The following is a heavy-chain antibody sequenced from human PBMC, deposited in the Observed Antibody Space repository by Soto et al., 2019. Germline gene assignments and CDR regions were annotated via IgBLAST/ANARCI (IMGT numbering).Heavy chain of an antibody. D-gene: IGHD6-6*01. Sequence: ASVKVSCKTSGYTFTSYGINWVRQAPGQGLEWMGWISDYNGNTKYEQKFQGRVTMTRDTSASTVYMELSSLKFEDTAMYYCARGAYSSSSFPPFDPWGQGTLVTVSS. J-gene: IGHJ5*02. CDR2: ISDYNGNT. CDR1: GYTFTSYG. V-gene: IGHV1-18*01. CDR3: ARGAYSSSSFPPFDP.